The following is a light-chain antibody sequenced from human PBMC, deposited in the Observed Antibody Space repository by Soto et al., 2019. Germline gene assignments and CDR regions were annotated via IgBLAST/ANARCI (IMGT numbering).Light chain of an antibody. J-gene: IGLJ1*01. CDR2: EGN. V-gene: IGLV2-23*01. CDR1: VSDVGNFGP. CDR3: CSYVGARTYV. Sequence: QSALTQPAFVSGSPGQSITISCTGSVSDVGNFGPVSWYQQHPGQVPKLIIYEGNRRPSGVSSRFSGSKSGNTASLTISGLQAEDEADYYCCSYVGARTYVFGTGTKLTVL.